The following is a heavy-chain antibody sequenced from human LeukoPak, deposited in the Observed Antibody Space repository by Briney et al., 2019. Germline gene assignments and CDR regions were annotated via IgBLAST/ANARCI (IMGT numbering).Heavy chain of an antibody. Sequence: GGSLRLSCAASGFTFSSYWMSWVRQAPGKGLEWVANIKQDGSEKYYVDSVKGRFTISRDNAKNSLYLQMNSLRAEDTAAYYCARDLALSPSKLIVVVVAASYFDYWGQGTLVTVSS. D-gene: IGHD2-15*01. CDR1: GFTFSSYW. J-gene: IGHJ4*02. CDR2: IKQDGSEK. V-gene: IGHV3-7*01. CDR3: ARDLALSPSKLIVVVVAASYFDY.